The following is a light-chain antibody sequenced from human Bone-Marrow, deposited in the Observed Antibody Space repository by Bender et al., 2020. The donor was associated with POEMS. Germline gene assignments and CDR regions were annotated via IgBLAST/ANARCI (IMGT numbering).Light chain of an antibody. J-gene: IGLJ3*02. CDR3: CSYVGGVV. V-gene: IGLV2-23*01. CDR2: EGG. CDR1: SSDVGGYTY. Sequence: QSALTQPASVSGSPGQPITISCTGTSSDVGGYTYVSWYQQHPGKAPKLIIYEGGTRASVVSNRFSGSKSGDTASMAISGVEAEDEAHYYCCSYVGGVVFGGGTKVTVL.